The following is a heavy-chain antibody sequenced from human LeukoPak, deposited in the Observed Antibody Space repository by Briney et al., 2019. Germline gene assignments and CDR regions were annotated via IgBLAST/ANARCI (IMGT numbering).Heavy chain of an antibody. CDR2: INHSGST. D-gene: IGHD6-19*01. J-gene: IGHJ4*02. CDR3: ASEGGSGCDY. CDR1: GGSFSGYY. V-gene: IGHV4-34*01. Sequence: SETLSLTCAVYGGSFSGYYWSWIRQPPGKGLEWIGEINHSGSTNYNPSLKSRVTISVDTSKNQFSLKLSSVTAADTAVYYCASEGGSGCDYWGQGTLVNVSS.